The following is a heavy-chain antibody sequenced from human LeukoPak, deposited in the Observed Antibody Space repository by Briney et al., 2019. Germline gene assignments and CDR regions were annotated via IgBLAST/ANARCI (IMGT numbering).Heavy chain of an antibody. J-gene: IGHJ4*02. CDR1: GGTFSSYA. Sequence: ASVKVSCKASGGTFSSYAISWVRQAPGQGLEWMGGIIPIFGTANYAQKFQGRVTITADESTSTAYMELSSLRSEDTAVYYCAREGYYDSSAPHPSGERPFDYWGQGTLVTVSS. V-gene: IGHV1-69*13. D-gene: IGHD3-22*01. CDR3: AREGYYDSSAPHPSGERPFDY. CDR2: IIPIFGTA.